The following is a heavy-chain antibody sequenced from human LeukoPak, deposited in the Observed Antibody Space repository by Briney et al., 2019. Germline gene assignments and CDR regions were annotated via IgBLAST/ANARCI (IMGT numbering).Heavy chain of an antibody. J-gene: IGHJ2*01. V-gene: IGHV4-61*05. CDR3: ARVQGGPKDWYFDL. Sequence: SETLSLTCTVSGGSISSSSYYWGWIRQPPGKGLEWIGYIYYSGSTYYNPSLKSRVTISVDTSKNQFSLKLSSVTAADTAVYYCARVQGGPKDWYFDLWGRGTLVTVSS. D-gene: IGHD1-1*01. CDR2: IYYSGST. CDR1: GGSISSSSYY.